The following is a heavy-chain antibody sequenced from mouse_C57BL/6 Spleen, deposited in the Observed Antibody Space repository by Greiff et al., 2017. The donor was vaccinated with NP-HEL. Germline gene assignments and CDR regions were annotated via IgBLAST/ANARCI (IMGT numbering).Heavy chain of an antibody. Sequence: VKLVESGAELARPGASVKLSCKASGYTFTSYGISWVKQRTGQGLEWIGEIYPRSGNPYYNEKLKGKATLTADKSSSTAYMELRSLTSEDSAVYFCARSSLYYYGSSYGTYWGQGTLVTVSA. D-gene: IGHD1-1*01. CDR1: GYTFTSYG. CDR3: ARSSLYYYGSSYGTY. J-gene: IGHJ3*01. V-gene: IGHV1-81*01. CDR2: IYPRSGNP.